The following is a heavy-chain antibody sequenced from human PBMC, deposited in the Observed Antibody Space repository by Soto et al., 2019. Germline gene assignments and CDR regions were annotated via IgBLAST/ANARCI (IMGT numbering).Heavy chain of an antibody. CDR2: IYYSGST. CDR1: GGSISSYY. Sequence: PSETLSLTCTVSGGSISSYYWSWIRQPPGKGLEWIGYIYYSGSTNYNPSLKSRVTISVDTSKNQFSLKLSSVTAADTAVYYCARVARYTDLTIFDYWGQGTLVTVS. J-gene: IGHJ4*02. V-gene: IGHV4-59*01. CDR3: ARVARYTDLTIFDY. D-gene: IGHD3-16*02.